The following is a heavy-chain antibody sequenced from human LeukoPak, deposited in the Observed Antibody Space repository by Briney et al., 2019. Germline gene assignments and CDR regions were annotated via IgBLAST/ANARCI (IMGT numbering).Heavy chain of an antibody. V-gene: IGHV4-38-2*02. CDR1: GYSVSSGFY. Sequence: PSETLSLTCTVSGYSVSSGFYWGWIRQPPGQGLEWVGIIYHSGNTYYNPSLKSRVTMSLDTSKNQFSLKLTSVTAADTAVYYCARAVGATTYWGFDYWGRGTLVTVSS. CDR3: ARAVGATTYWGFDY. D-gene: IGHD1-26*01. J-gene: IGHJ4*02. CDR2: IYHSGNT.